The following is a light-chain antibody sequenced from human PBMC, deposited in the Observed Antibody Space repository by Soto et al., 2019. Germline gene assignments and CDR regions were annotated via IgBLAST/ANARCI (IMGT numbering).Light chain of an antibody. CDR3: QQSYNAPFN. CDR2: AAS. V-gene: IGKV1-39*01. CDR1: QTIDRY. Sequence: IQMTQSPSSLSASIGDTVTITCRASQTIDRYLNWFQQKSGQAPKLLMNAASTLRSGVPSRFSASGSGTDFTLTISSLLPEDYATYYCQQSYNAPFNFGPGTKVDIK. J-gene: IGKJ3*01.